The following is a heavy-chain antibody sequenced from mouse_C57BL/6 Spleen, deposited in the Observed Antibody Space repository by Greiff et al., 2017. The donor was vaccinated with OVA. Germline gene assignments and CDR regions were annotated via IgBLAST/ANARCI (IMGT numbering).Heavy chain of an antibody. J-gene: IGHJ1*03. V-gene: IGHV3-6*01. CDR3: ARLTTVVAWYFDV. CDR2: ISYDGSN. D-gene: IGHD1-1*01. Sequence: EVHLVESGPGLVKPSQSLSLTCSVTGYSITSGYYWNWIRQFPGNKLEWMGYISYDGSNNYNPSLKNRISITRDTSKNQFFLKLNSVTTEDTATYYCARLTTVVAWYFDVWGTGTTVTVSS. CDR1: GYSITSGYY.